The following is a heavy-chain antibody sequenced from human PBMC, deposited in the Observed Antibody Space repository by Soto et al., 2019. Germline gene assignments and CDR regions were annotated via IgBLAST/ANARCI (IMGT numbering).Heavy chain of an antibody. CDR3: ARGDAMTTEYYYYYYYMDV. CDR2: IYSGGST. J-gene: IGHJ6*03. Sequence: GGSLRLSCAASGFTVSSNYMSWVRQAPGKGLEWVSVIYSGGSTYYADSVKGRFTISRDNSKNTLYLQMNSLRAEDTAVYYCARGDAMTTEYYYYYYYMDVWGKGTTVTVSS. CDR1: GFTVSSNY. D-gene: IGHD4-4*01. V-gene: IGHV3-66*01.